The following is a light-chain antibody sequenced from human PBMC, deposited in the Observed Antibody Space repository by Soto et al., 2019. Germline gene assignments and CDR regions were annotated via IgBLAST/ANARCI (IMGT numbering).Light chain of an antibody. V-gene: IGKV3-20*01. Sequence: EIVLTQSPGTLSLSPGERATLSCRASQSVSSSYLAWYQQKPGQAPRLLIYGASGRATGIPDRFSGSESGTDFTLTISRLEPEDFALYYCLQYGSSPWTFVQGTKVEIK. J-gene: IGKJ1*01. CDR1: QSVSSSY. CDR2: GAS. CDR3: LQYGSSPWT.